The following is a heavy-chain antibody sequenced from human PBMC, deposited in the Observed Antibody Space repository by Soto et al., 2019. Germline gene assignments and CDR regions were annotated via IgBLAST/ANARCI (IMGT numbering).Heavy chain of an antibody. CDR1: GFSLTNKGVG. D-gene: IGHD5-12*01. Sequence: QITLKESGPPLVKPTQTLTLTCNFSGFSLTNKGVGVGWIRQPPRKALEWLGIIYWDDDKRYRPSLNNRLTITKKTPKNQVVLTMTTVDTVDTATYYCAHLHPNSGYDWRYDPWGQGTLVTVSS. CDR2: IYWDDDK. V-gene: IGHV2-5*02. J-gene: IGHJ5*02. CDR3: AHLHPNSGYDWRYDP.